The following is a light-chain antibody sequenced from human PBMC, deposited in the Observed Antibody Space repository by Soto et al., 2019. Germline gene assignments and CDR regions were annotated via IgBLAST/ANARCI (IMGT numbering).Light chain of an antibody. V-gene: IGKV3D-20*02. Sequence: EIILTQSPDTLSLSPGERATLSCRASQTVSSNYLAWCQQRPGQAPRLLIYGXSTRAAGIPDRFSGSGSGTDFTRSISRLEPYDFAVYYCQGRTNWSIAVGRGTRREIK. CDR3: QGRTNWSIA. J-gene: IGKJ5*01. CDR1: QTVSSNY. CDR2: GXS.